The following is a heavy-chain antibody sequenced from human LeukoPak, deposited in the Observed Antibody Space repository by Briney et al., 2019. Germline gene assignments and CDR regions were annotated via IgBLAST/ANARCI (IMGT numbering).Heavy chain of an antibody. V-gene: IGHV4-39*07. Sequence: PSETLSLTCTVSGGSISSGSYYWGWIRQPPGRGLEWIGSIYYSGSTYYKPSLKSRVTISLDTSKNQFSLKLSSVTAADTAVYYCARAYSPPQWSPFDYWGQGTLVTVSS. CDR2: IYYSGST. J-gene: IGHJ4*02. CDR1: GGSISSGSYY. CDR3: ARAYSPPQWSPFDY. D-gene: IGHD6-13*01.